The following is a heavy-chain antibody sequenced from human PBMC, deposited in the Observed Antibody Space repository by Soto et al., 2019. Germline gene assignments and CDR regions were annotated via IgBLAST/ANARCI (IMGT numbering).Heavy chain of an antibody. CDR1: GGSISSGGYY. D-gene: IGHD2-15*01. V-gene: IGHV4-30-4*01. CDR2: IYYSGST. J-gene: IGHJ3*02. Sequence: SETLSLTCAVSGGSISSGGYYWSWIRQPPGKGLEWIGYIYYSGSTYYNPSLKSRVTISVDTSKNQFSLKLSSVTAADTAVYYCARGGTNCGGGSCSDDAFDIWGQGTMVTVSS. CDR3: ARGGTNCGGGSCSDDAFDI.